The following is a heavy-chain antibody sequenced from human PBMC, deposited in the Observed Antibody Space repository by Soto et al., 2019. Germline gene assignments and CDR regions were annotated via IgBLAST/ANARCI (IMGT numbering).Heavy chain of an antibody. Sequence: GASVKVSCKASGDSFTSYAMHWVRQAHGKRLEWMGWINAGNGNTKYSQKFQGRVTITRDTSASTAYMELSSLRSEDTAVYYCARDKYSSSSTRQFDPWGQGTLVTVSS. V-gene: IGHV1-3*01. J-gene: IGHJ5*02. CDR2: INAGNGNT. D-gene: IGHD6-6*01. CDR3: ARDKYSSSSTRQFDP. CDR1: GDSFTSYA.